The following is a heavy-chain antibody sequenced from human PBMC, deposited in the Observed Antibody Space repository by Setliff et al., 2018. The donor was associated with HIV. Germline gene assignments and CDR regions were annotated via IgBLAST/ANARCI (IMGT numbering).Heavy chain of an antibody. CDR3: ARVLHSGYDFWSGRRRYWFDP. CDR1: GGSISSHY. D-gene: IGHD3-3*01. V-gene: IGHV4-59*11. J-gene: IGHJ5*02. Sequence: SETLSLTCTVSGGSISSHYWSWIRQPPGKGLEWIGYIYYSGSANYNPSLKSRVTISVDTSKNQFSLKLSSVTAADTAVYYCARVLHSGYDFWSGRRRYWFDPWGQGTLVTVSS. CDR2: IYYSGSA.